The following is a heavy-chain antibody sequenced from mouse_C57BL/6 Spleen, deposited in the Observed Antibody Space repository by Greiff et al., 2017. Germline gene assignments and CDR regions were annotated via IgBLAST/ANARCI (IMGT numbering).Heavy chain of an antibody. CDR1: GYTFTSYW. J-gene: IGHJ4*01. D-gene: IGHD2-4*01. CDR2: INPSNGGT. Sequence: QVQLQQPGTELVKPGASVKLSCKASGYTFTSYWMHWVKQRPGQGLEWIGNINPSNGGTNYNEKFKSKATLTVDKSSSTAYMQRSSLTSEDSAVYYCARPWIYYDYVGYAMDYWGQGTSVTVSS. V-gene: IGHV1-53*01. CDR3: ARPWIYYDYVGYAMDY.